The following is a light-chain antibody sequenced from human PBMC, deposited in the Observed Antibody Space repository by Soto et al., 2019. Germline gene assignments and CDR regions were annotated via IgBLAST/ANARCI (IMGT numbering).Light chain of an antibody. Sequence: DIQMTQSPSSLSASVGGRVTITFRASQTISIFLNWYQQKPGKAPKLLIHAASSLHSGVPSRFSGSGSGTEFTLTISSLQPDDFATYYCQQYNSYSTFGQGTKVDI. J-gene: IGKJ1*01. CDR1: QTISIF. V-gene: IGKV1-5*01. CDR2: AAS. CDR3: QQYNSYST.